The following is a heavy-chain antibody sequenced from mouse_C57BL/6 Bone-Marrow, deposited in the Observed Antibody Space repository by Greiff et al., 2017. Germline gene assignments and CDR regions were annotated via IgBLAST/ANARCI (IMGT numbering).Heavy chain of an antibody. J-gene: IGHJ4*01. CDR1: GYTFTSYW. Sequence: QVQLQQSGAELVRPGTSVKLSCKASGYTFTSYWMHWVKQRPGQGLEWIGVIDPSDSYTNYNQKFKGKATLTVDTSSSTAYMQLSSLTSEDSAVYYCAGTAQATFLYYYAMDYWGQGTSVTVSS. D-gene: IGHD3-2*02. V-gene: IGHV1-59*01. CDR3: AGTAQATFLYYYAMDY. CDR2: IDPSDSYT.